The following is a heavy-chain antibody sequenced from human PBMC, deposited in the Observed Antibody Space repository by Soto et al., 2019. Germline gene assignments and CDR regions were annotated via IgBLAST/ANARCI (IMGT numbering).Heavy chain of an antibody. CDR2: IYYSGST. V-gene: IGHV4-31*03. Sequence: SETQSLTCTVSGGSISSGGYYWSWIRQHPGKGLEWIGYIYYSGSTYYNPSLKSRVTISVDTSKNQFSLKLSSVTAADTAVYYCARGGLVVVVVPAPYGMDVWGQGTTVTVSS. CDR1: GGSISSGGYY. J-gene: IGHJ6*02. CDR3: ARGGLVVVVVPAPYGMDV. D-gene: IGHD2-2*01.